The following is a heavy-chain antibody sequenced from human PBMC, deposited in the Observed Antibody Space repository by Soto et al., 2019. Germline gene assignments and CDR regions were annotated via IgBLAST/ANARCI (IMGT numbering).Heavy chain of an antibody. J-gene: IGHJ5*02. CDR1: GYTFTSFG. Sequence: GASVEVSSKASGYTFTSFGISWVRQAPGQGLEWMGWISTYNDNTNYAQKVQGRVTMTTDTSTSTAYMELRSLRSDDTAVYYCARSYSTIAGFDPWGQGTLVTVSS. V-gene: IGHV1-18*04. D-gene: IGHD2-2*01. CDR3: ARSYSTIAGFDP. CDR2: ISTYNDNT.